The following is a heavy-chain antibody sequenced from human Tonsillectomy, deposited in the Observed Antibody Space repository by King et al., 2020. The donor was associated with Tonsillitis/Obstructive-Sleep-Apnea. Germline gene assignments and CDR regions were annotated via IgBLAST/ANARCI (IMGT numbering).Heavy chain of an antibody. V-gene: IGHV3-49*04. CDR2: IRSKAYGGTT. Sequence: QLVQSGGGLVQPGRSLRLSCTPSGFRFGDYAMSWVRQAPGKGLEWVGYIRSKAYGGTTEYAASVKGRFTILRDDSKSIAYLQMNSLKTEDTAVYYCTSDITVTMSLITAFDIWGQGTMVTVSS. CDR1: GFRFGDYA. CDR3: TSDITVTMSLITAFDI. J-gene: IGHJ3*02. D-gene: IGHD1-7*01.